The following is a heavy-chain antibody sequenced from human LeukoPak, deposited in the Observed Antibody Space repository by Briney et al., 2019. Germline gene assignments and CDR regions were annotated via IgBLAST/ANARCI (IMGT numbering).Heavy chain of an antibody. D-gene: IGHD3-22*01. Sequence: PSGGSLRLSCVASGFTFSSHAMSWVRQAPGKGLEWVSAITGGGGGSAYYADSVKGRFTVSRDNSKNTLYLQMNSLRAEDTAVYYCAKSMIVLGLFDYWGQGTLVTVSS. CDR3: AKSMIVLGLFDY. V-gene: IGHV3-23*01. CDR2: ITGGGGGSA. J-gene: IGHJ4*02. CDR1: GFTFSSHA.